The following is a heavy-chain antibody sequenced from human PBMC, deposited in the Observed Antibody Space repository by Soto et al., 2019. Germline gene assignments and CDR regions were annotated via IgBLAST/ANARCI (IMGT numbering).Heavy chain of an antibody. Sequence: GGSLRLSCAASGLTFSSYGMHWVRQAPGRGLEWVAGISYDGRNKYYVDSVKGRFTISRDNSKNTLDLQMNSLRVEDTAVFYCAQDTYYHDTSGSYTFDYWAQGALVTVSS. V-gene: IGHV3-30*18. CDR3: AQDTYYHDTSGSYTFDY. D-gene: IGHD3-22*01. J-gene: IGHJ4*02. CDR1: GLTFSSYG. CDR2: ISYDGRNK.